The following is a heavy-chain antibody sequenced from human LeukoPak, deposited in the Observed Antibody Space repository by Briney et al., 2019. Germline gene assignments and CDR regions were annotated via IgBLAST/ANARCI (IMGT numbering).Heavy chain of an antibody. D-gene: IGHD5-12*01. CDR3: ATGYSGYRRSYYYGMDV. J-gene: IGHJ6*02. CDR2: IYTDGST. V-gene: IGHV3-53*04. Sequence: PGGSLRLSCAASGFTVSSNYMTWVRQAPGKGLEWVSLIYTDGSTYYADSVMGRFTISRHNSKNTLYIQMNSLGADDTAVYYCATGYSGYRRSYYYGMDVWGQGTTVTVSS. CDR1: GFTVSSNY.